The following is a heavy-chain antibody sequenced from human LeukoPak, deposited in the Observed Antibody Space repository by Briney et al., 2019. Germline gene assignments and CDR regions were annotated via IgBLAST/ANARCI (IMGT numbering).Heavy chain of an antibody. CDR2: INPSGGST. Sequence: ASVKVSCKASGYTFTSYYMHWVRQAPGQGLEWMGIINPSGGSTSYAQKFQGRVTMTRDTSISTAYMELSRLRSDDTAVYYCARVVSPTYYYDSSGFLLWHWGQGTLVTVSS. D-gene: IGHD3-22*01. V-gene: IGHV1-46*01. J-gene: IGHJ4*02. CDR3: ARVVSPTYYYDSSGFLLWH. CDR1: GYTFTSYY.